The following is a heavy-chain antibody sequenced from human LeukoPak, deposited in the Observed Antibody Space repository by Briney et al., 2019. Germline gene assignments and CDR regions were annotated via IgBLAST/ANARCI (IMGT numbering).Heavy chain of an antibody. Sequence: GGSLRLSCAASGFTFSDYYMSWIRQAPGKGLEWVSYISSSSSYTNYADSVKGRFTISRDNAKNSLYLQMNSLRAEDTAVYYCARSMTTVTENFDYWGQGTLVTVSS. J-gene: IGHJ4*02. CDR1: GFTFSDYY. D-gene: IGHD4-17*01. CDR2: ISSSSSYT. CDR3: ARSMTTVTENFDY. V-gene: IGHV3-11*06.